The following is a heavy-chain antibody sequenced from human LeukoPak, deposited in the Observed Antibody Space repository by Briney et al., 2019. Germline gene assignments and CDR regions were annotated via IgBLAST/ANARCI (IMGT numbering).Heavy chain of an antibody. CDR2: IGTIGDT. V-gene: IGHV3-13*01. Sequence: GGSLRLSCAASGFTFSSSDMHWVRQPTGKGLEWVSAIGTIGDTYYPGSVKGRFTISRENAKNTLYLQMNSLRAGDTAVYYCVREGVSSSWNNWYFDPWGRGTLVTVSS. CDR3: VREGVSSSWNNWYFDP. D-gene: IGHD6-13*01. CDR1: GFTFSSSD. J-gene: IGHJ2*01.